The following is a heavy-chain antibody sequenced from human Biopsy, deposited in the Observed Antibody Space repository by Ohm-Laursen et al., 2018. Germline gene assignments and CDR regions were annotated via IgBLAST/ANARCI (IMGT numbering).Heavy chain of an antibody. D-gene: IGHD3-22*01. Sequence: SETLSLTCTVSGGSFSGYYWSWIRQPPGKGLEWIGYISGSSNTNYNPSLKSRVTMSVDTSKKQLSLGLRSVTAADTAMYYCASVVLGPTNDAFDLWGQGTMAVVSS. CDR3: ASVVLGPTNDAFDL. J-gene: IGHJ3*01. CDR2: ISGSSNT. CDR1: GGSFSGYY. V-gene: IGHV4-59*12.